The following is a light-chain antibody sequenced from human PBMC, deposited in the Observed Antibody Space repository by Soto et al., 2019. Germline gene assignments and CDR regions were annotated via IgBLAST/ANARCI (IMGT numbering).Light chain of an antibody. J-gene: IGLJ1*01. Sequence: QSVLTQPASVSGSPGQSITISCTGTSSDVGGYYYVSWYQHHPGKAPKLMIYQVSNRPSGVSNRFSGSKSGNTASLTISGLQAEHEADYYCSSYTSSNTFYVFGTGTKLTVL. CDR3: SSYTSSNTFYV. CDR1: SSDVGGYYY. V-gene: IGLV2-14*01. CDR2: QVS.